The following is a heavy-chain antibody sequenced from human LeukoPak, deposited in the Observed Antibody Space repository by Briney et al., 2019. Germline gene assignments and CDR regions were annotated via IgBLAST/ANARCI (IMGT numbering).Heavy chain of an antibody. Sequence: GASVKVSSKASGYTFTSYGFTWVRQAPGQGLEWMGWISAYNGNTNYAQKLQGRVTMTTDTSTSTAYMELRSLRSDDTAVYYCARSDSSGRYGGYYYYYMDVWGKGTTVTVSS. V-gene: IGHV1-18*01. CDR3: ARSDSSGRYGGYYYYYMDV. D-gene: IGHD6-19*01. CDR2: ISAYNGNT. CDR1: GYTFTSYG. J-gene: IGHJ6*03.